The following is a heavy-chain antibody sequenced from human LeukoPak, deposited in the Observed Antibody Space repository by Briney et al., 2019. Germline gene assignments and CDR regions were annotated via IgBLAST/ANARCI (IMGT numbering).Heavy chain of an antibody. J-gene: IGHJ6*03. V-gene: IGHV1-8*01. CDR3: AKTVVTDSYYYYYYMDV. D-gene: IGHD4-23*01. CDR2: MNPNSGNT. Sequence: ASVKVSCKASGYTFTSYDINWVRQATGQGLEWMGWMNPNSGNTGYAQKFQGRVTMTRNTSISTAYMELSNLRSEDTAVYYCAKTVVTDSYYYYYYMDVWGQGTTVTVSS. CDR1: GYTFTSYD.